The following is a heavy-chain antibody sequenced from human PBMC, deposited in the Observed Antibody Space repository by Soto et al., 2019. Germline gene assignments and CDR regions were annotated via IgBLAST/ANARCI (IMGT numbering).Heavy chain of an antibody. V-gene: IGHV3-7*01. Sequence: EVQLMESGGGLVQPGGSLRLSCAASGFSFGASWMAWVRQAPGKGLEWVADIKQDGSEKNDVDSVKGRVTISRDNAKNSLYLQMNSLRAEDTAVYYCARDTYYGAIDYWGLGTLVTVSS. CDR1: GFSFGASW. D-gene: IGHD3-10*01. CDR3: ARDTYYGAIDY. J-gene: IGHJ4*02. CDR2: IKQDGSEK.